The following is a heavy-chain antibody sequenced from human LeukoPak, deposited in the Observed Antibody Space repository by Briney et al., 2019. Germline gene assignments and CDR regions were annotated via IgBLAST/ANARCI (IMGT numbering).Heavy chain of an antibody. Sequence: GGSLRLSCAASGFTFSDYYMSWIRQAPGKGLEWVSYISSSGSTIYYADSVKGRFTISRDNAKNSLYLQMNSLRAEDTAVYYCARDVSDYYDSSGYYYYYYGMDVWGQGTTVTVSS. D-gene: IGHD3-22*01. V-gene: IGHV3-11*01. CDR3: ARDVSDYYDSSGYYYYYYGMDV. J-gene: IGHJ6*02. CDR2: ISSSGSTI. CDR1: GFTFSDYY.